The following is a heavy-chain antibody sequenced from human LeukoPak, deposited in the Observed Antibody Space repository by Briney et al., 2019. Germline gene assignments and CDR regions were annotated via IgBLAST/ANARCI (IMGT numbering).Heavy chain of an antibody. V-gene: IGHV4-38-2*01. CDR2: IYHSGST. CDR1: GYSISSGYY. CDR3: ARQRTSDAFDI. D-gene: IGHD2-2*01. J-gene: IGHJ3*02. Sequence: SETLSLTCAVSGYSISSGYYWGWIRQPPGKGLEWIGRIYHSGSTYYNPSLKSRVTISVDTSKNQFSLKLSSVTAADTAVYYCARQRTSDAFDIWGQGTMVTVSS.